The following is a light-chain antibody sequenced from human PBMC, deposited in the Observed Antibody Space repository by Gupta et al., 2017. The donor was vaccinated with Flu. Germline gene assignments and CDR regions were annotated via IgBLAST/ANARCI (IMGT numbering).Light chain of an antibody. CDR1: RSNIGNNY. CDR2: SND. CDR3: ATWDDSLSGWV. V-gene: IGLV1-47*02. J-gene: IGLJ3*02. Sequence: VAISCSGRRSNIGNNYVYWYQQFPGTAPKLLIYSNDQRPSGVPDRFSASKSGTSASLAISGLRPEDEADYYCATWDDSLSGWVFGGGSKLTVL.